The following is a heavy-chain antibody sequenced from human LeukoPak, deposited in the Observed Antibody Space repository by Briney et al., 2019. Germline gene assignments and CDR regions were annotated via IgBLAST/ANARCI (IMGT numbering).Heavy chain of an antibody. J-gene: IGHJ5*02. V-gene: IGHV4-59*01. CDR2: IYYSGST. Sequence: PSETLSLTCTVSGGSITNYYWSWIRQPPGKGLEWIGYIYYSGSTNYNPSLKSRVTISVDTSKNQFSLKLSSVTAADTAVYYCARGYSSSWSDAWGQGTLVTVSS. CDR1: GGSITNYY. D-gene: IGHD6-13*01. CDR3: ARGYSSSWSDA.